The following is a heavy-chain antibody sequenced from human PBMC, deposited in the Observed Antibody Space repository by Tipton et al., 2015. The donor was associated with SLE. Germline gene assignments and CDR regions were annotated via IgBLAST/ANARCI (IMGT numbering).Heavy chain of an antibody. D-gene: IGHD3-22*01. CDR1: GFTFSNYG. CDR3: AKDRHYYDSSGRYYFDY. CDR2: ISASTFHM. Sequence: SLRLSCAASGFTFSNYGMNWVRQAPGKGLEWLSSISASTFHMYYADSVKGLFSISRDNSKNTLYLQMNSLRAEDTAVYYCAKDRHYYDSSGRYYFDYWGQGTLVTVSS. J-gene: IGHJ4*02. V-gene: IGHV3-21*01.